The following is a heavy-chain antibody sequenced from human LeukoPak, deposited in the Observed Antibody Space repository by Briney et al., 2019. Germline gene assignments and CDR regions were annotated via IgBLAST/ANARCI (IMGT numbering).Heavy chain of an antibody. CDR2: IYYSGST. CDR1: GGSISSGGYY. Sequence: PSETLSLTCTVSGGSISSGGYYWSWIRQHPGKGLEWIGYIYYSGSTYYNPSLKSRVTISVDTSKNQFSLKLSSVTAADTAVYYCARDRATTRSYYYYYGMDVWGQGTTDTVSS. J-gene: IGHJ6*02. V-gene: IGHV4-31*03. D-gene: IGHD1-26*01. CDR3: ARDRATTRSYYYYYGMDV.